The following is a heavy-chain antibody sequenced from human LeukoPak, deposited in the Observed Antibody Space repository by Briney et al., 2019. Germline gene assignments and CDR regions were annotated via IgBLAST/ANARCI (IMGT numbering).Heavy chain of an antibody. V-gene: IGHV1-69*06. CDR2: IIPIFGTA. J-gene: IGHJ4*02. CDR3: ARPKYDYGDELDY. Sequence: SVKVSCKASGGTFSSYAISWVRQAPGQGLEWMGGIIPIFGTANYAQKFQGRVTITADKSTSTAYMELSSLRSEDTAVYYCARPKYDYGDELDYWGQGTLVTVSS. D-gene: IGHD4-17*01. CDR1: GGTFSSYA.